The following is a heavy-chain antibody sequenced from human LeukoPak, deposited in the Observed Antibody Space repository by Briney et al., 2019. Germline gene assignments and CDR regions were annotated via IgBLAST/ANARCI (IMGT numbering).Heavy chain of an antibody. V-gene: IGHV1-69*01. CDR2: IIPMFGTA. D-gene: IGHD3-3*02. Sequence: SVKVSCKASGGTFRNYVINWVRQAPGQGLEWMGGIIPMFGTANYTRRFQGRITIIADESTSTTYMELSSLKSEDTAVYYCARDLLADIYTKDSYFYIAVWGKGTTVTISS. CDR3: ARDLLADIYTKDSYFYIAV. J-gene: IGHJ6*03. CDR1: GGTFRNYV.